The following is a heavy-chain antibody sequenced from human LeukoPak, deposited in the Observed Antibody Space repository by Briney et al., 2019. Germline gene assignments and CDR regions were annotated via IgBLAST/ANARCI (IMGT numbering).Heavy chain of an antibody. Sequence: GGSLRLSCTASGFTFSSYSMNWARQAPGKGLEWVSGISWNSDRKGYADSVKGRFTISRDNAKNSLYLQMSSLRAEDMALYYCAKAGGSGYYNDAFDIWGQGTMVTVSS. J-gene: IGHJ3*02. D-gene: IGHD3-22*01. V-gene: IGHV3-9*03. CDR2: ISWNSDRK. CDR1: GFTFSSYS. CDR3: AKAGGSGYYNDAFDI.